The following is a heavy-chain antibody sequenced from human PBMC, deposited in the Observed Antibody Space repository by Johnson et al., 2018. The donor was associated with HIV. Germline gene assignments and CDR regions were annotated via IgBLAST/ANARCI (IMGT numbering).Heavy chain of an antibody. CDR1: GFTFSSYA. CDR3: AKESETYGGNIGFQHAFDI. D-gene: IGHD4-23*01. V-gene: IGHV3-30*04. Sequence: QVQLVESGGGVVQPGRSLRLSCAASGFTFSSYAMHWVRQAPGKGLEWVANINQDGSERYYVDSVTGRFTVSRDNSKNTLYLQMNSLRADDTAVYYCAKESETYGGNIGFQHAFDIWGQGTMVTVSS. J-gene: IGHJ3*02. CDR2: INQDGSER.